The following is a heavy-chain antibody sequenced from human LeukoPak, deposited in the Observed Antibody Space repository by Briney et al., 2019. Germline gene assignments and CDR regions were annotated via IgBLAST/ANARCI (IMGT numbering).Heavy chain of an antibody. V-gene: IGHV4-4*02. D-gene: IGHD1-26*01. CDR1: GVSISSSNW. J-gene: IGHJ4*02. Sequence: PSETLSLTCAVSGVSISSSNWWSWVRQPPGKRLEWIGEIYHSGSTNYNPSLKSRVTISVDKSKNQFSLKLSSVTAADTAVYYCARGKSRGSHIDYWGQGTLVTVSS. CDR3: ARGKSRGSHIDY. CDR2: IYHSGST.